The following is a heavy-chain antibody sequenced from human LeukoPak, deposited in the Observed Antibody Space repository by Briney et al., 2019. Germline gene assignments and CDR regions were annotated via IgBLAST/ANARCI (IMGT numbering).Heavy chain of an antibody. CDR1: GGTFSSYA. CDR3: ARAYDFPDY. V-gene: IGHV1-46*01. J-gene: IGHJ4*02. D-gene: IGHD3-3*01. Sequence: ASVTVSCKASGGTFSSYAISWVRQAPGQGLEWMGIINPSGGSTSYAQKFQGRVTMTRDTSTSTVYMELSSLRSEDTAVYYCARAYDFPDYWGQGTLVTASS. CDR2: INPSGGST.